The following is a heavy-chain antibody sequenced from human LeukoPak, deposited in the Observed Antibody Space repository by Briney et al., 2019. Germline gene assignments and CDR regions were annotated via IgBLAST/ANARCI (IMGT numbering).Heavy chain of an antibody. Sequence: GGSLRLSCAASGFTFSSYAMSWVRQAPGKGLEWVSAISGSGGSTYYADSVKGRFTISRDNSKNTLYLQMNGLRAEDTAVYYCANLPPGIAVAGTARDYWGRGTLVTVSS. CDR1: GFTFSSYA. V-gene: IGHV3-23*01. D-gene: IGHD6-19*01. CDR3: ANLPPGIAVAGTARDY. CDR2: ISGSGGST. J-gene: IGHJ4*02.